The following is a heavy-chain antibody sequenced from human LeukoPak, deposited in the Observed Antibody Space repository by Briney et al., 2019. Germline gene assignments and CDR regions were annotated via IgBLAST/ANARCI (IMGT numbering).Heavy chain of an antibody. D-gene: IGHD2-2*01. CDR1: GFSFGIYW. CDR2: IQQDGSET. J-gene: IGHJ4*02. Sequence: GGSLRLSCAASGFSFGIYWMSWVRQAPGKGLEWVAYIQQDGSETYYADSVKGRFTISRDNSKNTLYLQMNSLRAEDTAVYYCAKLTSQAPVCDYWGQGTLVTVSS. V-gene: IGHV3-7*03. CDR3: AKLTSQAPVCDY.